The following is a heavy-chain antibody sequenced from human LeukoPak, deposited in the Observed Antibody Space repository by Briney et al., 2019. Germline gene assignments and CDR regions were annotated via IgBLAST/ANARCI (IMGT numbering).Heavy chain of an antibody. Sequence: SETLSLTCTVSGGSITSYSWNWIRQPPGKGLEWIGYFSYSGSTHYNPSLKSRVTISVDTSNNKFSLKLTSVTAADTAVYFCARRFDSWGQGILVTVSS. CDR3: ARRFDS. CDR1: GGSITSYS. V-gene: IGHV4-59*08. CDR2: FSYSGST. J-gene: IGHJ4*02.